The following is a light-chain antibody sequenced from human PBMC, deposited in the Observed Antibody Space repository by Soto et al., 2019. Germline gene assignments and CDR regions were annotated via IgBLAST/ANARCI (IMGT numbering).Light chain of an antibody. CDR3: QHYISYSEA. CDR1: QTISSW. V-gene: IGKV1-5*03. Sequence: IQITKSHSTLSGSVGDRVTITCLASQTISSWLAWYKQKPGKAPKLLIYKASTLKSGVPSRFSGSGSGTEFTLTISSLQSDDFAPYYCQHYISYSEAFGQGTKV. CDR2: KAS. J-gene: IGKJ1*01.